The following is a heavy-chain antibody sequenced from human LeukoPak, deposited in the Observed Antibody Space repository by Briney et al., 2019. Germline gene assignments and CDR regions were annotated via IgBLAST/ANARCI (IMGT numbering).Heavy chain of an antibody. D-gene: IGHD6-19*01. Sequence: GASVKVSCKASGYTFTSYSISWVRQAPGQGLEWMGWISAYNGNTNYAQKLQGRVTMTTDTSTSTAYMELRSLRSDDTAVYYCARDDLIAVAGTFDYWGQGTLVTVSS. CDR2: ISAYNGNT. CDR3: ARDDLIAVAGTFDY. CDR1: GYTFTSYS. J-gene: IGHJ4*02. V-gene: IGHV1-18*01.